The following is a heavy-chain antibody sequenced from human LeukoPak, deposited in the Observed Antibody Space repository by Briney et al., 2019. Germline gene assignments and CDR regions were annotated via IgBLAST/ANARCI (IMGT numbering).Heavy chain of an antibody. D-gene: IGHD5-24*01. CDR1: GFTFSSYW. Sequence: AGGSLRLSCAASGFTFSSYWMHWVRQAPGKGLVWVSRINTGGSTTDYADSVKGRFTISRDNAKNTLYLQVNSLRAEDTAVYYCSRDLRGRDDYWGQGILVVVSS. CDR2: INTGGSTT. CDR3: SRDLRGRDDY. J-gene: IGHJ4*02. V-gene: IGHV3-74*01.